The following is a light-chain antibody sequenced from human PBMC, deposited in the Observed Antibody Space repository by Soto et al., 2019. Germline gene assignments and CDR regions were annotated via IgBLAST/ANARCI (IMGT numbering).Light chain of an antibody. CDR3: SSYTSGSTLLV. CDR2: EVT. V-gene: IGLV2-14*01. CDR1: SSDVGGYNY. Sequence: QSVLTQPVSVSGSPGQSITISCTGSSSDVGGYNYVSWYQQHPGKAPKLMIYEVTNRPSGVSNRFSGSKSGNTASLTISGLQAEDEADYYCSSYTSGSTLLVFGGGTQLTVL. J-gene: IGLJ2*01.